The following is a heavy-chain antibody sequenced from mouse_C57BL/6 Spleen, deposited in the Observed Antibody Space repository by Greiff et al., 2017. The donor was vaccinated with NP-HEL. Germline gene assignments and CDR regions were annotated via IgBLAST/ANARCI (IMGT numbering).Heavy chain of an antibody. D-gene: IGHD1-1*01. CDR1: GFTFSDYY. CDR3: ARGDGSSPAWFAY. V-gene: IGHV5-12*01. CDR2: ISNGGGST. J-gene: IGHJ3*01. Sequence: EVQLVESGGGLVQPGGSLKLSCAASGFTFSDYYMYWVRQTPEKRLEWVAYISNGGGSTYYPDTVKGRFTIPRDNAKNTLYLQMSRLKSEDTAMYYCARGDGSSPAWFAYWGQGTLVTVSA.